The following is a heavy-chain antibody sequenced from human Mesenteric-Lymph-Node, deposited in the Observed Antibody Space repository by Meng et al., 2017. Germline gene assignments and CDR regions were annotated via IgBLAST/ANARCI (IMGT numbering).Heavy chain of an antibody. D-gene: IGHD3-10*01. CDR3: ARDHAGSYYNLLNGRPDAFDI. V-gene: IGHV3-48*03. CDR1: GFTFSSYE. J-gene: IGHJ3*02. Sequence: GESLKISCAASGFTFSSYEMNWVRQAPGKGLEWVSYISSSGSTIYYADSVKGRFTISRDNAKNSLYLQMNSLRAEDTAVYYCARDHAGSYYNLLNGRPDAFDIWGQGTMVTVSS. CDR2: ISSSGSTI.